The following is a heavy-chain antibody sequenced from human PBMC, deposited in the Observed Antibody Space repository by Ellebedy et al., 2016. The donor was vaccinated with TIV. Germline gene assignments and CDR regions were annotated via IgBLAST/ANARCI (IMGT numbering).Heavy chain of an antibody. CDR1: GGSIGSYF. V-gene: IGHV4-4*07. Sequence: MPSETLSLTCTVSGGSIGSYFWTWVRQPAGEGLEWIGRISAGGSSNYNPSLKSRVTMSLDTSKNQFSLNLSSVTAADTAVYYCARDPALPRGRFDTWGQGTLVTVSS. CDR3: ARDPALPRGRFDT. J-gene: IGHJ5*02. CDR2: ISAGGSS.